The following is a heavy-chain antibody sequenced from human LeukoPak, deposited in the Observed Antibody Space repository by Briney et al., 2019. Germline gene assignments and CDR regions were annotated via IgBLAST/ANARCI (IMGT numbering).Heavy chain of an antibody. D-gene: IGHD1-7*01. CDR3: ARHDWNYSGAYYGMDV. CDR2: IYYSGST. J-gene: IGHJ6*02. Sequence: PSETLSLTCTVSGGSISSYYWSWIRQPPGKGLEWIGYIYYSGSTNYNPSLKSRVTISVDTSKNQFSLKLSSVTAADTAVYYCARHDWNYSGAYYGMDVWGQGTTVTVSS. CDR1: GGSISSYY. V-gene: IGHV4-59*08.